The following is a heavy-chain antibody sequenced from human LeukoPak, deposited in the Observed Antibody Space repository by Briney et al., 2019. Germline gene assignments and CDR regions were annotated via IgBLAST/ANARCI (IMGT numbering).Heavy chain of an antibody. Sequence: SETLSLTCTVSGGSISSRSDYWGWIRQTPGKGLEWIGNLDSSGSTYYNPSLKSRVTISVGTSKSQFSLNLRSVTAADTAIYFCSRSHDYGGLYFYYYMDVWGKGTTVTVSS. CDR3: SRSHDYGGLYFYYYMDV. V-gene: IGHV4-39*01. CDR1: GGSISSRSDY. J-gene: IGHJ6*03. D-gene: IGHD4-23*01. CDR2: LDSSGST.